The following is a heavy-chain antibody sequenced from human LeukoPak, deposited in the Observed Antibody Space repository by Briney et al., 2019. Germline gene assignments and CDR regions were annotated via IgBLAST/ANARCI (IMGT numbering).Heavy chain of an antibody. CDR2: ITGGHYAT. D-gene: IGHD4-17*01. CDR3: TKDPNGDYIGAFDP. V-gene: IGHV3-23*01. J-gene: IGHJ5*02. Sequence: GGSLRLSCAASGFTFSSYWMSWVRQAPGKGLEWVSSITGGHYATYNTDSVKGRFTISRDNAKNTLYLQMNSLRADDTAMYYCTKDPNGDYIGAFDPWGQGTLVTVSS. CDR1: GFTFSSYW.